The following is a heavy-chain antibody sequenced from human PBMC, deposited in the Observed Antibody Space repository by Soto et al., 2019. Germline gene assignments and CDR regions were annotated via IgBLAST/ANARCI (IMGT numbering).Heavy chain of an antibody. CDR1: GFNFSSYS. J-gene: IGHJ3*01. CDR3: AGSPVGDAFTV. Sequence: EVQLVESGGGLVKPGWSLRLSCAASGFNFSSYSMNWVRQAPGKGLAWVSSISSGSDYIFYADSVKGRFTISRDNAKNSLFLQMNSLTAEDTAVYYCAGSPVGDAFTVWGPGTVVTLSS. CDR2: ISSGSDYI. V-gene: IGHV3-21*01. D-gene: IGHD2-2*03.